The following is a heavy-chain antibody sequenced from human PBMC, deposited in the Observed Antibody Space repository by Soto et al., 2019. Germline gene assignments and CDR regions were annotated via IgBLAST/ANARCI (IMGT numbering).Heavy chain of an antibody. CDR1: GYTFTSYD. CDR2: MNPNRGNT. V-gene: IGHV1-8*01. CDR3: ARGPMGADSYYLDY. J-gene: IGHJ4*02. D-gene: IGHD1-26*01. Sequence: QVQLVQSGAEVKKPGASVKVSCKASGYTFTSYDINWVRQATGQGLEWMGWMNPNRGNTGYAQKFQGRVNMTRNTSISTAYMELSSLRSEDTAVYYCARGPMGADSYYLDYWGQGTLVTVSP.